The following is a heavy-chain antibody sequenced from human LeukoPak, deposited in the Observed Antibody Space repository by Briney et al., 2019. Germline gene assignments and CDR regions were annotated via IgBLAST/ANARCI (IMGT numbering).Heavy chain of an antibody. Sequence: ASVKVSCKASGYTFTSYAMHWVRQAPGQRLEWMGWINAGNGNTKYSQKFQGRVTITRDTSASTAYMGLSSLRSEDTAVYYCARCWVPGAYYFDYWGQGTLVTVSS. J-gene: IGHJ4*02. CDR2: INAGNGNT. CDR3: ARCWVPGAYYFDY. CDR1: GYTFTSYA. V-gene: IGHV1-3*01. D-gene: IGHD3-10*01.